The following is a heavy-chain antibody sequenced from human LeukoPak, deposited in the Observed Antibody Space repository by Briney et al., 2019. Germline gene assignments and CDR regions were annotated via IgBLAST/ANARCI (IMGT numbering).Heavy chain of an antibody. J-gene: IGHJ3*02. D-gene: IGHD6-13*01. V-gene: IGHV4-34*01. CDR3: ARGRRGWQQLVKKGAFDI. CDR2: INHSGST. CDR1: GGSFSGYY. Sequence: KPSETMSLTCAVYGGSFSGYYWSWIRQPPGKGLEWIGEINHSGSTNYNPSLKSRVTISVDTSKNQFSLKLSSVTAADTAVYYCARGRRGWQQLVKKGAFDICGQGTMVTVSS.